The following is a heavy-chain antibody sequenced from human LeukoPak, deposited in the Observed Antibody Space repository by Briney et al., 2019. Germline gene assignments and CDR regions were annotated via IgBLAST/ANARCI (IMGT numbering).Heavy chain of an antibody. V-gene: IGHV3-53*01. CDR2: IYSGGST. D-gene: IGHD7-27*01. Sequence: GGSLRLSCAASGFTVSSNYMSWVRQAPGKGLEWVSVIYSGGSTYYADSVKGRLTISRDNSKNTLCLQMNSLRAEDTAVYYCASSSKTGGDPGSFDYWGQGTLVTVSS. J-gene: IGHJ4*02. CDR1: GFTVSSNY. CDR3: ASSSKTGGDPGSFDY.